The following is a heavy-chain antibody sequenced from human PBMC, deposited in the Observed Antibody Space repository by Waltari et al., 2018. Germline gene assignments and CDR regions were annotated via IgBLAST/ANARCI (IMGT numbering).Heavy chain of an antibody. CDR2: IYSGGST. J-gene: IGHJ5*02. V-gene: IGHV3-53*04. D-gene: IGHD1-1*01. Sequence: EVQLVESGGGLVQPGGSLRLSCAASGFTVSSNYMSWVRQAPGKGLEWVTVIYSGGSTYYADSVKGRFTISRHNSKNTLYLKMNSLRAEDTAVYYCARGGNWNQGWVQSPNWFDPWGQGTLVTVSS. CDR3: ARGGNWNQGWVQSPNWFDP. CDR1: GFTVSSNY.